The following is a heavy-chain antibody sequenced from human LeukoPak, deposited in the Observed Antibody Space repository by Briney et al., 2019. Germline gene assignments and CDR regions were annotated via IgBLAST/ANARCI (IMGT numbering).Heavy chain of an antibody. J-gene: IGHJ4*02. D-gene: IGHD6-19*01. V-gene: IGHV3-30*03. CDR2: ISYDGSNK. CDR1: GFTFSIYG. CDR3: AIPGIAVAGTDFDY. Sequence: GRSLRLSCAASGFTFSIYGMHWVRQAPGKGLEWVAVISYDGSNKYYADSVKGRFTISRDNSKNTLYLQMNSLRAEDTAVYYCAIPGIAVAGTDFDYWGQGTLVTVSS.